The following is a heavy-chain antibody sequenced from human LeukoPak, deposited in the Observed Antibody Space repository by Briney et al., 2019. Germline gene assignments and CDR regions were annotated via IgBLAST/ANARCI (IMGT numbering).Heavy chain of an antibody. CDR3: ARDGRDYGHDYYYGMDV. CDR1: GGSISSSNW. Sequence: SGTLSLTCAVSGGSISSSNWWSWVRQPPGKGLEWIGEIYHSGSTNYNPSLKSRVTISVDTSKNQFSLKLSSVTAADTAVYYCARDGRDYGHDYYYGMDVWGQGTTVTVSS. J-gene: IGHJ6*02. CDR2: IYHSGST. D-gene: IGHD4-17*01. V-gene: IGHV4-4*02.